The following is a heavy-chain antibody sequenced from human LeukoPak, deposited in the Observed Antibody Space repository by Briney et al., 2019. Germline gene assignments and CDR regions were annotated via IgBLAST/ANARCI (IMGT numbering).Heavy chain of an antibody. CDR2: ISRTSAYI. CDR3: ARDERRYCRDISCYPGDY. CDR1: GFNFNDYA. Sequence: GGSLRLPCAASGFNFNDYAMKWVRQAPGKGLEWVAAISRTSAYIYCSDSVKGRFTISRDNAKNSVYLQMDSLRAEDTAIYYCARDERRYCRDISCYPGDYWGQGTLVTVSS. V-gene: IGHV3-21*01. J-gene: IGHJ4*02. D-gene: IGHD2-15*01.